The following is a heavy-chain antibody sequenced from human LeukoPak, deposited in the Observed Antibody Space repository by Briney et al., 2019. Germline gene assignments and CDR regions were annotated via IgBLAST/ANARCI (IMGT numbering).Heavy chain of an antibody. CDR1: GFTFSSYA. D-gene: IGHD3-22*01. J-gene: IGHJ4*02. CDR2: ISGSGGST. Sequence: GGSLRLSCAASGFTFSSYAMSWVRQAPGKGLEWVSAISGSGGSTYYADSVKGRFTISRDNSKNTLYLQMSSLRAEDTAVYYCAKAMGRYYDSSGFYYDYWGQGTLVTVSS. CDR3: AKAMGRYYDSSGFYYDY. V-gene: IGHV3-23*01.